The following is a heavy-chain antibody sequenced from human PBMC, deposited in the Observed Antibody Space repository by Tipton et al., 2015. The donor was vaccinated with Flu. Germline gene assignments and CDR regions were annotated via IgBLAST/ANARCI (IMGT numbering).Heavy chain of an antibody. CDR3: AKGTYHDILTGYYKLGYFDR. Sequence: RSLRLSCAGSGFTFEDYGMHWVRQAPGKGLEWVSGINWNSDSVAYADSVKGRFTISRDNDKNSLYLEMNNLRTEDMALYYCAKGTYHDILTGYYKLGYFDRWGQGTLVTVSS. CDR2: INWNSDSV. V-gene: IGHV3-9*03. CDR1: GFTFEDYG. J-gene: IGHJ4*02. D-gene: IGHD3-9*01.